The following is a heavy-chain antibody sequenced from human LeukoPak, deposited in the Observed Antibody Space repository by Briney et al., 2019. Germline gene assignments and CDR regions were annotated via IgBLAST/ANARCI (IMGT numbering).Heavy chain of an antibody. Sequence: PGGSLRLSCAASGFTFSSYEMNWVRQAPGKGLEWVSYISSSGSTIYYADSVKGRFTISRDNAKNSLYLQMNSLRVEDTAVYYCASGYDSSGELDYWGQGTLVTVSS. D-gene: IGHD3-22*01. CDR2: ISSSGSTI. CDR1: GFTFSSYE. V-gene: IGHV3-48*03. J-gene: IGHJ4*02. CDR3: ASGYDSSGELDY.